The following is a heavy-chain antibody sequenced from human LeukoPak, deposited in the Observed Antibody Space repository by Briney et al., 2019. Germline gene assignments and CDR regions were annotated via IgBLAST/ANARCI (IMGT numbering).Heavy chain of an antibody. CDR2: IGIDSGNT. CDR1: GFTFSDYS. CDR3: ARDYKYAFDN. V-gene: IGHV3-48*01. J-gene: IGHJ4*02. D-gene: IGHD5-24*01. Sequence: PGGSLRLSCGASGFTFSDYSMNWVRQAPGKGLEWISYIGIDSGNTNYADSVKGRFTISGDKAKNSLYLQMTSLRVEDTAVYYCARDYKYAFDNWGQGTLVTVSS.